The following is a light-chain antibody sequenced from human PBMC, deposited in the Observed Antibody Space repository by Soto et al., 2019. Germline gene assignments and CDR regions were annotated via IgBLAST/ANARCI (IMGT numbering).Light chain of an antibody. CDR2: DVS. CDR1: SSDVGGYNY. J-gene: IGLJ1*01. CDR3: NSYTSSSTYV. Sequence: QSALTQPASVSGSPGQSIAISCTGTSSDVGGYNYVSWYQQQPGKAPQLMIYDVSSRPSGVSNRFSGSKSGNTASLTISGLQAEDEADYYCNSYTSSSTYVFGTGTKLTFL. V-gene: IGLV2-14*01.